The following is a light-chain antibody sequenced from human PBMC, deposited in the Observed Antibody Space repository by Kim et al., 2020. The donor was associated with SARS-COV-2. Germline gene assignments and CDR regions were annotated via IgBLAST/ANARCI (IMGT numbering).Light chain of an antibody. CDR1: HSVISSY. CDR3: QLYGASPT. CDR2: GAS. V-gene: IGKV3-20*01. Sequence: EVVLTQSPGTLSLSPGERATLSCRASHSVISSYLAWYQQRPGQAPRLLIYGASTRATGIPDRLSGSGSGSGTDFTLTISRLEPEDFEVYYCQLYGASPTFGRGTKVDIK. J-gene: IGKJ1*01.